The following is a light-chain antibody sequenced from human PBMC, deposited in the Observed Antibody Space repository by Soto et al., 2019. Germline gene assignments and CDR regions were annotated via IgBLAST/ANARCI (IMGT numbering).Light chain of an antibody. J-gene: IGKJ4*01. Sequence: DIQMTQSPSSLSASVGDRVTITCRASQSISSYLNWYQQKPGKAPKLLIYAASSLQSGVPSRFSGGGSGTDFTLTSSSLQPEDVATYYCQQSYSTPLTFGGGTKVEFK. V-gene: IGKV1-39*01. CDR1: QSISSY. CDR3: QQSYSTPLT. CDR2: AAS.